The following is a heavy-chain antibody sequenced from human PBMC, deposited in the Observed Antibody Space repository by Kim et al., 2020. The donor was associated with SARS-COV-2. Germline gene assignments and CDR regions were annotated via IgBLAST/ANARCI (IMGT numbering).Heavy chain of an antibody. CDR2: ISYDGSNK. Sequence: GGSLRLSCAASGFTFSSYGMHWVRQAPGKGLEWVAVISYDGSNKYYADSVKGRFTISRDNSKNTLYLQMNSLRAEDTAVYYCATLMPVDTAMVADDYYY. CDR1: GFTFSSYG. J-gene: IGHJ6*01. D-gene: IGHD5-18*01. V-gene: IGHV3-30*03. CDR3: ATLMPVDTAMVADDYYY.